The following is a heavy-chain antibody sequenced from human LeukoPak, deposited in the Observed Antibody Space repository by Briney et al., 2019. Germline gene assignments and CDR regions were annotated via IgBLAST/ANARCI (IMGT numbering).Heavy chain of an antibody. CDR3: ARDPKWRGFLEWLSAPHMDV. J-gene: IGHJ6*02. Sequence: ASVKVSCKASGYTFTGYYMHWVRQAPGQGLEWMGWINPNSGGTNYAQKFQGRVTMTRDTSISTAYMELSRLRSDDTAVYYCARDPKWRGFLEWLSAPHMDVWGQGTTVTVSS. D-gene: IGHD3-3*01. CDR1: GYTFTGYY. CDR2: INPNSGGT. V-gene: IGHV1-2*02.